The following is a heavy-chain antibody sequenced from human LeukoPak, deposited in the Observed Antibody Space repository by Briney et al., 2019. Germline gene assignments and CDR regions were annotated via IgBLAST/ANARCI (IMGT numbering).Heavy chain of an antibody. CDR1: GGSFSGYY. CDR3: ARADYYYDSSGYP. CDR2: INHSGST. V-gene: IGHV4-34*01. D-gene: IGHD3-22*01. J-gene: IGHJ5*02. Sequence: ASETLSLTCAVYGGSFSGYYWSWIRQPPGKGLEWIGEINHSGSTNYSPSLKSRVTISVDTSKNQFSLKLSSVTAADTAVYYCARADYYYDSSGYPWGQGTLVTVSS.